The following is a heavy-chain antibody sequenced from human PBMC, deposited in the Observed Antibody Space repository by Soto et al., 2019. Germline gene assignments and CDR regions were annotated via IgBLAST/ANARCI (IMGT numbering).Heavy chain of an antibody. J-gene: IGHJ3*02. D-gene: IGHD2-21*01. CDR2: ISNRGTP. V-gene: IGHV4-30-4*01. CDR3: AREVNVVALSDAFDI. Sequence: QVQLQESGPGLVKPSQTLSLICTVSGDSISSDNYFWSWIRQPPGQGLEWIGYISNRGTPYYNPSLKSRVTISLDTSINRFSPDMYSVTAADTAVYYCAREVNVVALSDAFDIWGQGTMVTVSS. CDR1: GDSISSDNYF.